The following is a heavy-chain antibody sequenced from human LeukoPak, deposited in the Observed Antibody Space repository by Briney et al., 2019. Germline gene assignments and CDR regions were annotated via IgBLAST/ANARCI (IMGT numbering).Heavy chain of an antibody. CDR2: IIPILGIA. J-gene: IGHJ4*02. Sequence: SVKVSCKASGGTFSSYAISWVRQAPGQGLEWMGRIIPILGIANYAQKFQGRVTITADKSTSTAYMELSSLRSDDTAVYYGARDTEYYDFWSGYSCFDYWGQGTLVTVSS. CDR3: ARDTEYYDFWSGYSCFDY. D-gene: IGHD3-3*01. CDR1: GGTFSSYA. V-gene: IGHV1-69*04.